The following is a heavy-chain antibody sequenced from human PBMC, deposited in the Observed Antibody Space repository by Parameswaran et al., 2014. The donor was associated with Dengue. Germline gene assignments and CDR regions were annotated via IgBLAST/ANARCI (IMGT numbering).Heavy chain of an antibody. CDR3: ARAFQYSYDH. D-gene: IGHD5-18*01. CDR2: ISSNGGST. Sequence: WIRQPPGKGLEYVSSISSNGGSTYYANSVKGRFTISRDNSKNTLYLHMGSLRVEDMAVYYCARAFQYSYDHWGKGTLVTVSS. V-gene: IGHV3-64*01. J-gene: IGHJ4*02.